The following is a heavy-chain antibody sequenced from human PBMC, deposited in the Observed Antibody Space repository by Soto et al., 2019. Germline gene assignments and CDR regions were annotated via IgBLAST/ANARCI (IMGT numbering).Heavy chain of an antibody. Sequence: ASVKVSCKASGYTFTSYAMHWVRQAPGQRLEWMGWINAGNGNTKYSQKFQGRVTITRDTSASTAYMELSSLRSEDTAVYYCARGFTIFGVVTPTYYYYGMDVWGQGTTVTVSS. D-gene: IGHD3-3*01. CDR2: INAGNGNT. CDR1: GYTFTSYA. V-gene: IGHV1-3*01. J-gene: IGHJ6*02. CDR3: ARGFTIFGVVTPTYYYYGMDV.